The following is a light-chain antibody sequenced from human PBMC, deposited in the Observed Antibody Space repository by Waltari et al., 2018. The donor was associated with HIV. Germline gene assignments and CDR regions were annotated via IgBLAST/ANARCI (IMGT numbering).Light chain of an antibody. CDR3: SSYTSSSTLLV. CDR2: EVS. V-gene: IGLV2-14*01. J-gene: IGLJ1*01. CDR1: TSDFPSYNY. Sequence: QSALTHPAPVSGSPGQPSTISSPATTSDFPSYNYVSCYQLHPATPPKLMIYEVSNRPSGVSNRFSGSKSGNTASLTISGLQAEDEADYYCSSYTSSSTLLVFGTGTKVTVL.